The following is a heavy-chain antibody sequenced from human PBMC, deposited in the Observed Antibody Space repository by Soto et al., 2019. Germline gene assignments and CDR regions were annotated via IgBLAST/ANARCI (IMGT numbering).Heavy chain of an antibody. CDR2: IVVASGYS. Sequence: LVQSGPDVKKPGTSVKVSCKTSGFTFGSSAVQWVRQVRGQRLEWIGWIVVASGYSNVAQKFQDRVSLTRDLSTDTAFRELSSVTSEASAMYYCAADVIGVAGDFDHWGQRTLVSVSS. J-gene: IGHJ4*02. CDR1: GFTFGSSA. V-gene: IGHV1-58*01. CDR3: AADVIGVAGDFDH. D-gene: IGHD6-19*01.